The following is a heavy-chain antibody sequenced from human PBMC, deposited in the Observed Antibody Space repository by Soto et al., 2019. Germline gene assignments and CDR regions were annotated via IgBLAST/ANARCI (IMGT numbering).Heavy chain of an antibody. D-gene: IGHD2-15*01. Sequence: QVQLVQSGAEVKKPGASVKVSCKASGYTFNSYGISWVRQAPGQGLEWMGGISAYKGNTNYAQKLQGRVTMTTDTSTSTVYMELRSLRSDDTAVYYCASSASIYCSGGSCSYYDMDVWGQGTTVIVSS. CDR2: ISAYKGNT. CDR3: ASSASIYCSGGSCSYYDMDV. J-gene: IGHJ6*02. CDR1: GYTFNSYG. V-gene: IGHV1-18*01.